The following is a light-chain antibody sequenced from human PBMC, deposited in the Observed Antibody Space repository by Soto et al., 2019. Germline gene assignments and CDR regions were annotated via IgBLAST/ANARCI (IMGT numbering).Light chain of an antibody. V-gene: IGKV3-15*01. J-gene: IGKJ2*02. CDR3: QQYNNWPRGT. CDR1: QSVSSN. Sequence: EIVMTQSPATLSVSPGERATLSCRASQSVSSNLAWYQQKPGQAPRLLIYGASTRATGIPARFSGSGSGTECTLTISRLQSEDFAVYYCQQYNNWPRGTVGQGTKLEIK. CDR2: GAS.